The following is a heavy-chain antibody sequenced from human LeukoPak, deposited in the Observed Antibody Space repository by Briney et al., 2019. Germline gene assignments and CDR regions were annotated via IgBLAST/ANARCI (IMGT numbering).Heavy chain of an antibody. J-gene: IGHJ4*02. Sequence: SETLSLTCTGSGGSISNSSYYWGWIRQPPGKGLEWIGSIYYSGSTYYKSSLKSRVTISVDTSKNQFSLKLSSVTAADTAVYYCARDGRYCSSTSCYRTFDYWGQGTLVTVSS. CDR1: GGSISNSSYY. V-gene: IGHV4-39*07. CDR3: ARDGRYCSSTSCYRTFDY. CDR2: IYYSGST. D-gene: IGHD2-2*01.